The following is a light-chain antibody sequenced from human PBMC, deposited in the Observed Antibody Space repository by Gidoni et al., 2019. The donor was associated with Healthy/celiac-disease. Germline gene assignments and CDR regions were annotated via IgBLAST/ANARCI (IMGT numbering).Light chain of an antibody. J-gene: IGKJ1*01. CDR3: QQYNSYSKT. CDR2: QAS. V-gene: IGKV1-5*03. CDR1: QRISSW. Sequence: DIQMTQSPSTLSASVGDRVTITCRASQRISSWLDWYQQKPGKAPKLLIYQASSLESGVPSRFSGSGSVTEFTLTISSLQHDDFATYYCQQYNSYSKTFDQGTKVEIK.